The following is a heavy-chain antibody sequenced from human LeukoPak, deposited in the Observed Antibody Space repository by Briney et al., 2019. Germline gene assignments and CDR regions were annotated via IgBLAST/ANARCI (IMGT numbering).Heavy chain of an antibody. CDR2: INPNSGGT. J-gene: IGHJ4*02. CDR1: GYTFTGYY. Sequence: ASVKVSCKASGYTFTGYYMHWVRQAPGQGLEWMGWINPNSGGTNYAQKFQGRVTMTRDTSISTAYMELSWLRSDDTAVYYCARGRRDCSGGSCYWYYFDYWGQGTLVTVSS. CDR3: ARGRRDCSGGSCYWYYFDY. V-gene: IGHV1-2*02. D-gene: IGHD2-15*01.